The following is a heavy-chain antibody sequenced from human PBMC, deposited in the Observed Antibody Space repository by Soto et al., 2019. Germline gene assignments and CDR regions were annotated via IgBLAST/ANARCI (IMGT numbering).Heavy chain of an antibody. V-gene: IGHV1-46*01. Sequence: SVKVSCKASGYTFTSYYMHWVRQAPGQGLEWMGIINPSGGSTSYAQKFQGRVTMTRDTSTSTVYMELSSLRSEDTAVYYCARVGGVDYYDSSGYYYDFQHWGKGTLVTVSS. J-gene: IGHJ1*01. CDR1: GYTFTSYY. D-gene: IGHD3-22*01. CDR2: INPSGGST. CDR3: ARVGGVDYYDSSGYYYDFQH.